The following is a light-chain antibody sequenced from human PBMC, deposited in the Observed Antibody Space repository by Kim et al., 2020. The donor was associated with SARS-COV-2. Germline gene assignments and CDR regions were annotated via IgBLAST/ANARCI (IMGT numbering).Light chain of an antibody. V-gene: IGKV1D-16*01. CDR2: AAS. Sequence: IQMTQSPSSLSASVGDRVTISCRASQGISSWLAWYQLKPGKAPKSLIYAASSLQSGVPSSFSGSGSGTDFTLTIRSLQPEDFATYYFHHYVSYPRTFWQGTKVEIK. J-gene: IGKJ1*01. CDR3: HHYVSYPRT. CDR1: QGISSW.